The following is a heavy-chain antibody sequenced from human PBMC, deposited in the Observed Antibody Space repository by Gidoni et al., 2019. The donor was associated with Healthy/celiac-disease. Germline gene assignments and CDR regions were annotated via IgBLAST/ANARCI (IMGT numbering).Heavy chain of an antibody. CDR3: ARYTMVPYYFDY. Sequence: QVQLQQWGAGLLKPSETLSLTCAVYGGSFSGYYWSWIRQPPGKGLEWIGEINHSGSTNYNPSLKSRVTISVDTSKNQFSLKLSSVTAADTAVYYCARYTMVPYYFDYWGQGTLVTVSS. D-gene: IGHD3-10*01. CDR2: INHSGST. CDR1: GGSFSGYY. V-gene: IGHV4-34*01. J-gene: IGHJ4*02.